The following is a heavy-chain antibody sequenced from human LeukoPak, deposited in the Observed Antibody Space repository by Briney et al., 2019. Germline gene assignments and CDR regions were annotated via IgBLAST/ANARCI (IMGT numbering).Heavy chain of an antibody. Sequence: GGSLRLSCAASGFAFSNYNMNWVRQAPGKGLEWVSCISSSSTYIYYADSVKGRFTISRDNAKNSLYLQMNSLRAEDTAVYYCVTDGADYYDSTGYPIYFDYWGQGTLVTVSS. CDR1: GFAFSNYN. CDR3: VTDGADYYDSTGYPIYFDY. V-gene: IGHV3-21*01. J-gene: IGHJ4*02. CDR2: ISSSSTYI. D-gene: IGHD3-22*01.